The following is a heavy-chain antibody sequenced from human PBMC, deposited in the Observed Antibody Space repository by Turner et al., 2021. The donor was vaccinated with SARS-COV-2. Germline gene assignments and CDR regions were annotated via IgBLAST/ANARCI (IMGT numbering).Heavy chain of an antibody. J-gene: IGHJ4*02. Sequence: EVQLVESGGGLVQPWGSLRLSCAASGFTFSSYSMNWVRQAPGKGLELVSYISSSSSTIYYADSVKGRFTISRDNAKISLYLQMNSLRAEDTAVYYCARDLGSIAVANWGQGTLVTVSS. CDR1: GFTFSSYS. D-gene: IGHD6-19*01. V-gene: IGHV3-48*01. CDR3: ARDLGSIAVAN. CDR2: ISSSSSTI.